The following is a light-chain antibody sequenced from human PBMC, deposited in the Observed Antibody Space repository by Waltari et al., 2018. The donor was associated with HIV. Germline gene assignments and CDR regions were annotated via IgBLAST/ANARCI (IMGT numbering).Light chain of an antibody. V-gene: IGKV4-1*01. CDR2: WAS. CDR1: QSLFYGPNNKNY. J-gene: IGKJ1*01. Sequence: IVMTQSPHSLPVSLGERAPINCKSSQSLFYGPNNKNYLAWYQQKAGQPPRLLFYWASTRQSGVPDRFSGGGSGAEFTLTINSLQAEDVAIYYCQQYYSTLWTFGQGTRVEI. CDR3: QQYYSTLWT.